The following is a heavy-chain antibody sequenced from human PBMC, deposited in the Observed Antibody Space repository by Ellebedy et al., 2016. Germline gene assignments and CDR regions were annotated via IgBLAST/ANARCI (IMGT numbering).Heavy chain of an antibody. J-gene: IGHJ4*02. Sequence: GGSLRLXCAASGFTFSSYGMSWVRQTPGKGLEWVSAISGSGETTYYADSVKGRFTVFRDKFKNTLYLQMNSLRVEDTAVYYCAKVGWDAYCGGDCLGPNDYWGQGTLVTVSS. CDR2: ISGSGETT. V-gene: IGHV3-23*01. CDR3: AKVGWDAYCGGDCLGPNDY. D-gene: IGHD2-21*02. CDR1: GFTFSSYG.